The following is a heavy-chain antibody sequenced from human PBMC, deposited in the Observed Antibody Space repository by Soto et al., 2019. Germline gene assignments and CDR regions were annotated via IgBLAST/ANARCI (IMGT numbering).Heavy chain of an antibody. D-gene: IGHD3-3*01. CDR2: IHYSGST. V-gene: IGHV4-59*01. CDR3: ARSYPNTIFGVVPSRGLDV. CDR1: GVSISSNY. J-gene: IGHJ6*02. Sequence: SETLSLTCIVSGVSISSNYWSWIRQPPGQGLEWIGYIHYSGSTNFNPSLKNRVVMSVDTSKNQFSLRLSSVTAADTAVYYCARSYPNTIFGVVPSRGLDVWGQGAKVTVSS.